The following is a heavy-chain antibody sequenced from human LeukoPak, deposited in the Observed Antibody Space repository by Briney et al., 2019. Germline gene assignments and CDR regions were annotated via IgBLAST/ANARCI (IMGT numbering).Heavy chain of an antibody. D-gene: IGHD5-18*01. CDR2: ISGSGGST. CDR3: AKGRWIQHRNSFDY. Sequence: PGGSLRLSCAASGFTFSSYGMSWVRQAPGKGLEWVSAISGSGGSTYYADSVKGRFTISRDNSKNTLYLQMNSLRAEDTAVYYCAKGRWIQHRNSFDYWGQGTLVTVSS. CDR1: GFTFSSYG. J-gene: IGHJ4*02. V-gene: IGHV3-23*01.